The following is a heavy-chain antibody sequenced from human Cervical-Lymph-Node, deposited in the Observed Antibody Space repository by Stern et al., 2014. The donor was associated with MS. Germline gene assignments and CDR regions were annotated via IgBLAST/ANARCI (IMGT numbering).Heavy chain of an antibody. V-gene: IGHV3-30*18. CDR2: ISYDGSIK. J-gene: IGHJ6*02. CDR1: GSSFNYYG. D-gene: IGHD1-1*01. Sequence: QVQLVESGGGVVQPERSLRLSCAASGSSFNYYGMHWVRQAPGKGLEWVAIISYDGSIKNYADSVKGRFTISRDNSKNTLYLQMNSLRPEDTALYYCAKALEYNNFLAGSMDVWGQGTTVTVSS. CDR3: AKALEYNNFLAGSMDV.